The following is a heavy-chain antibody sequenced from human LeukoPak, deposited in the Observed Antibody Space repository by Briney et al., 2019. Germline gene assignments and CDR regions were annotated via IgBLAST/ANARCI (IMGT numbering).Heavy chain of an antibody. D-gene: IGHD3-10*01. V-gene: IGHV4-61*01. CDR3: ARQPRGWFGEFNWFDP. J-gene: IGHJ5*02. CDR2: IYYSGST. Sequence: PSETLSLTCAVSGGSVSSGSYYRSWIRQPPGRGLEWIGYIYYSGSTNYNPSLKSRVTISVDTSKNQFSLKLSSVTAADTAVYYCARQPRGWFGEFNWFDPWGQGTLVTVSS. CDR1: GGSVSSGSYY.